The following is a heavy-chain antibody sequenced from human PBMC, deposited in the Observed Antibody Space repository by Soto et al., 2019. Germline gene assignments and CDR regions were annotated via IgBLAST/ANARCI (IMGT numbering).Heavy chain of an antibody. D-gene: IGHD3-9*01. CDR1: GGTFSSYT. Sequence: SVKVSCKASGGTFSSYTISWVRQAPGQGLEWMGSIIPILGIANYAQKFQGRVTITADKSTSTAYMELSSLRFEDTAVYYCARNFYYDILTGYLNNWFDPWGQGTLVTVSA. CDR3: ARNFYYDILTGYLNNWFDP. CDR2: IIPILGIA. V-gene: IGHV1-69*02. J-gene: IGHJ5*02.